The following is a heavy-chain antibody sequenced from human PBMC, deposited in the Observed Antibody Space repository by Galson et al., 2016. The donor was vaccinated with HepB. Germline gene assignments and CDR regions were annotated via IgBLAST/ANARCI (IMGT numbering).Heavy chain of an antibody. CDR1: GYTFASYW. J-gene: IGHJ3*02. CDR2: IDPSDSYT. CDR3: ARLLGGALVRGLDDAFKI. D-gene: IGHD3-10*01. Sequence: QSGAEVKKPGESLRISCKGSGYTFASYWINWVRQMPGKGMEWMGRIDPSDSYTNYSPSFRGHVTMSVDKSTSTAFLQWSSLKATDTAMYYCARLLGGALVRGLDDAFKIWGQGTMVTISS. V-gene: IGHV5-10-1*01.